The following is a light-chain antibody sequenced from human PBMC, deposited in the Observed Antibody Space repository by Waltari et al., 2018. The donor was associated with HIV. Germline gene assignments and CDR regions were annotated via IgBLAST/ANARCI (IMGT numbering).Light chain of an antibody. CDR2: AAS. V-gene: IGKV1-39*01. J-gene: IGKJ3*01. Sequence: DIQMTQSPSSLSASLGDRVSITCRASQTVNLFLNWYQQKPGKAPNLLIYAASSLQPGVPSRFNGYGSGTDFTLTINGLQVEDFATYYCQQSYSGLTFGPGTKVDV. CDR3: QQSYSGLT. CDR1: QTVNLF.